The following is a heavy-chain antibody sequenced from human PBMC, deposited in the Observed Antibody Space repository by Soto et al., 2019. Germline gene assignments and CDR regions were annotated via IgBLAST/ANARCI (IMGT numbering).Heavy chain of an antibody. CDR1: GGRFSRHT. D-gene: IGHD4-17*01. J-gene: IGHJ4*02. V-gene: IGHV1-69*01. CDR2: IIPIFGTT. CDR3: AVPTGTSITGPPG. Sequence: QVQLVQSGAEVKKPGSSVKVSCKASGGRFSRHTVSWVRQAPGQGLEWVGGIIPIFGTTNYGNILRGRVTITADASTGTAYMELSSLRSDDTAVYYCAVPTGTSITGPPGWGQGTLVTVSS.